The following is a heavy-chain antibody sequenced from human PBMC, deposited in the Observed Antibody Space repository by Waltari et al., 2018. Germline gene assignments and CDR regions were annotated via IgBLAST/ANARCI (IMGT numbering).Heavy chain of an antibody. CDR3: ATLNSWYIQFDY. D-gene: IGHD6-13*01. CDR2: INQDGSEQ. J-gene: IGHJ4*02. CDR1: GFRFGSYW. Sequence: EVQLVEFGGGLVQAGESLRLSCAASGFRFGSYWMGWVRQAPGKGLEWVANINQDGSEQYYVDSVKGRFTISRDKAKNSLYLQMNSLRAEDTAVYFCATLNSWYIQFDYWGQGTLVTVSS. V-gene: IGHV3-7*01.